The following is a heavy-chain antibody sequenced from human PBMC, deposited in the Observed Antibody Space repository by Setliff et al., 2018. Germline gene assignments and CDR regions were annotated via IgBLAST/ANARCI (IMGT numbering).Heavy chain of an antibody. D-gene: IGHD3-10*01. V-gene: IGHV4-59*01. Sequence: PSETLSLTCSVSGDSMSFSYWSWIRQPPGKGLEWIGYIYYSGSTDSHPSLKSRVSISIDTYKKQFSLNVRSVTAADTAIYYCAKGRGEMDSWGQGILVTVSS. J-gene: IGHJ4*02. CDR3: AKGRGEMDS. CDR2: IYYSGST. CDR1: GDSMSFSY.